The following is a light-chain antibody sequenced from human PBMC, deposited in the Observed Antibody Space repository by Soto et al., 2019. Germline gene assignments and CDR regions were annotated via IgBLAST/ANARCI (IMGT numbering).Light chain of an antibody. CDR2: EIN. J-gene: IGLJ1*01. CDR1: SSDVGAFNY. V-gene: IGLV2-8*01. Sequence: QSVLTQPPSASGSPGQSVTISCPGTSSDVGAFNYVSWYQQHPGKAPKLMIFEINKRPSGVPDRFSGSKSGNTASLTISGLQAADEADYYCSLYTSENAYVFGTGTKVTVL. CDR3: SLYTSENAYV.